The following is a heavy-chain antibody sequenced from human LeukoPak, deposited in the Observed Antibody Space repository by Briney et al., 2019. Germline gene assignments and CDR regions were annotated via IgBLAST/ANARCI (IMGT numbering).Heavy chain of an antibody. Sequence: GGSLRLSCAASGFTFGSYSMNWVRQAPGKGLEWVSYISSSSSTIYYADSVKGRFTISRDNAKNSLYLQMNSLRAEDTAVYYCARVLWFGDAYFDYWGQGTLVTVSS. CDR2: ISSSSSTI. J-gene: IGHJ4*02. CDR1: GFTFGSYS. V-gene: IGHV3-48*01. CDR3: ARVLWFGDAYFDY. D-gene: IGHD3-10*01.